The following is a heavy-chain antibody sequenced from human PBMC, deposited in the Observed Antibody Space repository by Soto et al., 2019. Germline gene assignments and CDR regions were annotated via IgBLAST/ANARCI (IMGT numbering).Heavy chain of an antibody. CDR1: GESISSSSYY. V-gene: IGHV4-39*01. D-gene: IGHD2-21*02. CDR2: IYYSGRT. Sequence: SETLSLTCIVSGESISSSSYYWGWIRQPPGKGLEWIGGIYYSGRTYYNPSFKSRVTISIDTSKNQFSLKLSSVTATDTAVYYCARRRTTVVTQAYFDHWGQGALVTVSS. J-gene: IGHJ4*02. CDR3: ARRRTTVVTQAYFDH.